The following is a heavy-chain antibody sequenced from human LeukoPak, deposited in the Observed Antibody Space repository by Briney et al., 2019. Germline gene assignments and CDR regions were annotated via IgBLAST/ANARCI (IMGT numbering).Heavy chain of an antibody. J-gene: IGHJ4*02. V-gene: IGHV4-59*01. D-gene: IGHD6-6*01. CDR2: IYYSGGT. CDR1: GGSISSYY. Sequence: SETLSLTCTVSGGSISSYYWSWIRQPPGKGLEWIGYIYYSGGTNYNPSLKSRVTISVDTSKNQFSLKLSSVTAADTAVYYCARGTLGSSSPFDYWGQGTLVTVSS. CDR3: ARGTLGSSSPFDY.